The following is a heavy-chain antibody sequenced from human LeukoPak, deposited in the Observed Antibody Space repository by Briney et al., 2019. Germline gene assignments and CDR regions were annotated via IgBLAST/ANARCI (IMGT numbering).Heavy chain of an antibody. CDR2: IYYSGST. J-gene: IGHJ3*02. CDR3: ARLKAAAVRGSAFDI. Sequence: SETLSLTCTASGGSISSRSYYWGWIRQPPGKGLEWIGTIYYSGSTYCTPSLKSRVTISVDTSKSQFSLKLSSVTAADTAMYYCARLKAAAVRGSAFDIWGQGTMVTVSS. CDR1: GGSISSRSYY. D-gene: IGHD6-13*01. V-gene: IGHV4-39*01.